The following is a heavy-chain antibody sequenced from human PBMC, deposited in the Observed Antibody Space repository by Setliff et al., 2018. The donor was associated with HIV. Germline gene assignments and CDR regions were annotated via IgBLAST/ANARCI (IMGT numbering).Heavy chain of an antibody. J-gene: IGHJ5*02. D-gene: IGHD2-21*02. CDR1: GGSISSSSYY. V-gene: IGHV4-39*01. CDR2: IYYSGST. Sequence: PSETLSLTCTVSGGSISSSSYYWGWIRQPPGKGLEWIGNIYYSGSTYYNPSLKSRVTISVDTSKNQFSLKLSSATAADTAVYYCAGSIVVVTAAPLTWGQGTLVTVSS. CDR3: AGSIVVVTAAPLT.